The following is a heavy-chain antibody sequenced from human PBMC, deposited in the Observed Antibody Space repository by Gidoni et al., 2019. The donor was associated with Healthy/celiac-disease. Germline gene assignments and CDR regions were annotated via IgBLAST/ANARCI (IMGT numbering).Heavy chain of an antibody. CDR2: INHSGST. J-gene: IGHJ4*02. CDR3: ARGGRHYYGSGSGYFDY. Sequence: QVQLQQWGAGLLKPSETLSLTCAVYGGSFRGYYWSWIRQPPGKGLEWIGEINHSGSTNYNPSLKSRVTISVDTSKNQFSLKLSSVTAADTAVYYCARGGRHYYGSGSGYFDYWGQGTLVTVSS. CDR1: GGSFRGYY. D-gene: IGHD3-10*01. V-gene: IGHV4-34*01.